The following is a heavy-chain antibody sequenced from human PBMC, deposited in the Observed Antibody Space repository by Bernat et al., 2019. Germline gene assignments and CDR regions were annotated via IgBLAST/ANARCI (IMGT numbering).Heavy chain of an antibody. CDR2: IYPGDPDT. Sequence: EVQLVQSGAEVKKPGESLKISCKGSGYSFTSYWIGWLRQMPGKGLEWMGIIYPGDPDTRYSPSFQGQVTTSADKSISTAYLQWSSLKASDTAMYYCASTRRFNYYGSGSYCNWDAFDIWGQGTMVTVSS. V-gene: IGHV5-51*03. D-gene: IGHD3-10*01. J-gene: IGHJ3*02. CDR3: ASTRRFNYYGSGSYCNWDAFDI. CDR1: GYSFTSYW.